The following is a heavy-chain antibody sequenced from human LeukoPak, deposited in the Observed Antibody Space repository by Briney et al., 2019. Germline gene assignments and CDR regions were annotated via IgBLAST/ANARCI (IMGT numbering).Heavy chain of an antibody. Sequence: SETLSLTCTVSGGSLSSYYWSWIRQPPGKGLEWIGYIYYSGSTNYNSSLKSRVTISIDTSKNEFSLRLSSVTAADTAVYYCARGSGFSSSWYNRLDHWGQGSLVTASS. CDR2: IYYSGST. D-gene: IGHD6-13*01. CDR1: GGSLSSYY. J-gene: IGHJ4*02. CDR3: ARGSGFSSSWYNRLDH. V-gene: IGHV4-59*01.